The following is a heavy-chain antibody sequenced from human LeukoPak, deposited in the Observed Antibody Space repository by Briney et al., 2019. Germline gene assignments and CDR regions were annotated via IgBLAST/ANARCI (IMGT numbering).Heavy chain of an antibody. J-gene: IGHJ4*02. Sequence: GGSLRLSCAASGFSVSDNYMHWVRQAPGKGLEWVSAFYSDGRTYYADSVRGRFTISRDNSKNTVYLQMNSLRAEDTAVFYCVKDMKIKAAGYYFDYWGQGTLVTVSS. CDR2: FYSDGRT. V-gene: IGHV3-53*05. CDR1: GFSVSDNY. D-gene: IGHD6-13*01. CDR3: VKDMKIKAAGYYFDY.